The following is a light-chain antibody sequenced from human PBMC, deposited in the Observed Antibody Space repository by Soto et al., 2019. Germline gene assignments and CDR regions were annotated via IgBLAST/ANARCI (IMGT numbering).Light chain of an antibody. CDR3: QQSYSTPMYS. CDR1: QSISSY. V-gene: IGKV1-39*01. Sequence: DIQMTQSPSSLSASVGDRVTITCRASQSISSYLSWYQLKPRTAPKVLIYGASSLQSGVPSRFSGSGSGTDFTLTISSLQPEDSATYYCQQSYSTPMYSFGQGTKLEIK. J-gene: IGKJ2*03. CDR2: GAS.